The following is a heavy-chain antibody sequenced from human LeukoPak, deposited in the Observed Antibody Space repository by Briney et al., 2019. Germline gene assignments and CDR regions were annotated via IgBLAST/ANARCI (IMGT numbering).Heavy chain of an antibody. CDR2: INAGNGNT. CDR3: TRDRGGMGWLDP. CDR1: GYTFTSYA. Sequence: ASVKVSCKASGYTFTSYAMHWVRQAPGQRLEWMGWINAGNGNTKYSQEFQGRVTITRDTSASTAYMELSSLRSEDMAMYYCTRDRGGMGWLDPWGQGTLVTVSS. V-gene: IGHV1-3*03. D-gene: IGHD3-16*01. J-gene: IGHJ5*02.